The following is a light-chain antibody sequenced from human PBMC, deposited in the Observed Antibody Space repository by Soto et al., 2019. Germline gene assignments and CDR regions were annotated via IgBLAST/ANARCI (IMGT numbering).Light chain of an antibody. V-gene: IGKV3-20*01. CDR2: GAS. Sequence: EIVLTQSPGTLSLSPGEGATLSCRASQRVSTNYFAWYQQKPGQAPRLLIYGASTRATGIPDRFSGSGSGTDFTLTISRLEPEDFAVYYCQQYGSTSWTFAQGTNVEIK. CDR1: QRVSTNY. CDR3: QQYGSTSWT. J-gene: IGKJ1*01.